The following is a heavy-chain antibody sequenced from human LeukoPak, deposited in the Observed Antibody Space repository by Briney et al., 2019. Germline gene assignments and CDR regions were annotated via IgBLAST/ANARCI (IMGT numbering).Heavy chain of an antibody. CDR1: GGSFSGYY. V-gene: IGHV4-34*01. J-gene: IGHJ3*02. D-gene: IGHD3-9*01. CDR2: INHSGST. Sequence: PSETLSLTCAVYGGSFSGYYWSWIRQPPGKGLEWIGEINHSGSTNYNPSLKSRVTISVDTSKNQFSLKLSSVTAADTAVYYCATINPLRYFGPRGAFDIWGQGTMVTVSS. CDR3: ATINPLRYFGPRGAFDI.